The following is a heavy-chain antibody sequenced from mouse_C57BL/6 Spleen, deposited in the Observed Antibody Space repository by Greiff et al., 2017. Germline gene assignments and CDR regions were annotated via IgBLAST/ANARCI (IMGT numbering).Heavy chain of an antibody. CDR3: TRRGPAWFAY. J-gene: IGHJ3*01. CDR2: IDPETGGT. V-gene: IGHV1-15*01. Sequence: QVQLQQSGAELVRPGASVTLSCKASGYTFTDYEMHWVKQTPVHGLEWIGAIDPETGGTAYNQKFKGKAILTADKSSSTAYMELRSLTSEDSAVYYCTRRGPAWFAYWGQGTLVTVSA. CDR1: GYTFTDYE.